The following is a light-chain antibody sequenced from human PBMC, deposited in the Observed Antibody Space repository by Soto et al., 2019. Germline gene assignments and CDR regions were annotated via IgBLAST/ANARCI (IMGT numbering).Light chain of an antibody. J-gene: IGKJ1*01. CDR3: QQYNNFWT. CDR2: GAS. Sequence: EIVLTQSPGTLSLSPGERATLSCRASQSVGSNYLAWYQQKPGQAPRLLVYGASSRATGIPDRFSGSGSGTDFTLTISSLQSEDFAVYYCQQYNNFWTFGQGTKVDIK. V-gene: IGKV3-20*01. CDR1: QSVGSNY.